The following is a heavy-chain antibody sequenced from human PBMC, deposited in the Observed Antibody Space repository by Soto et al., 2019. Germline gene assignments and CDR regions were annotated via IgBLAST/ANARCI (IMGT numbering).Heavy chain of an antibody. CDR3: ARGAEYSYGYDYYYGMDV. V-gene: IGHV1-69*12. D-gene: IGHD5-18*01. CDR2: IIPIFGTA. J-gene: IGHJ6*02. Sequence: QVQLVQSGAEVKKPGSSVKVSCKASGGTFSSYAISWVRQAPGQGLEWMGGIIPIFGTANYAQKFQGRVTVTADESTSTAYMELSSRRSEDTAVYYGARGAEYSYGYDYYYGMDVWGQGTTVTVSS. CDR1: GGTFSSYA.